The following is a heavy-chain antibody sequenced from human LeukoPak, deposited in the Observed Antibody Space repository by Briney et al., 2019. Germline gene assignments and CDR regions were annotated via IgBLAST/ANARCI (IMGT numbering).Heavy chain of an antibody. CDR3: ARGNDAFDI. Sequence: KPSETLSLTCAVYGGSFSGYYWSWIRQPPGKGLEWIGEINHSGSTNYNPSLKSRVTISVDRSKNQFSLKLSSVTAADTAVYYCARGNDAFDIWGQGTMVTISS. CDR1: GGSFSGYY. CDR2: INHSGST. V-gene: IGHV4-34*01. J-gene: IGHJ3*02.